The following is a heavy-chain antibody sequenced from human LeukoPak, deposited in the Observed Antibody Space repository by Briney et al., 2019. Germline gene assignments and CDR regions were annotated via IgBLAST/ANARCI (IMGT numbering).Heavy chain of an antibody. CDR1: GYTFTGYY. V-gene: IGHV1-2*02. Sequence: ASVKVSCKASGYTFTGYYMHWVRQAPGQGLEWMGWINPNSGGTSYAQKFQGRVTMTRDTSISTAYMELSRLRSDDTAVYYCARDRGIVVVPAAMTHNWFDPWGQGTLVTVSS. CDR3: ARDRGIVVVPAAMTHNWFDP. CDR2: INPNSGGT. J-gene: IGHJ5*02. D-gene: IGHD2-2*01.